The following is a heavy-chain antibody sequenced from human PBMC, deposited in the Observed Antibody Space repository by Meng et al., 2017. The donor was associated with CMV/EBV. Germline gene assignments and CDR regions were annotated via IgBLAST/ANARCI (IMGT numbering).Heavy chain of an antibody. CDR2: INHSGST. CDR3: ARGGNWFDP. Sequence: QVELQEGGRGLVEPSETLSLACAGDGGSFSGYYWSWIRQPPGKGLEWIGEINHSGSTNYNPSLKSRVTISVDTSKNQFSLKLSSVTAADTVVYYCARGGNWFDPWGQGTLVTVSS. J-gene: IGHJ5*02. V-gene: IGHV4-34*01. CDR1: GGSFSGYY.